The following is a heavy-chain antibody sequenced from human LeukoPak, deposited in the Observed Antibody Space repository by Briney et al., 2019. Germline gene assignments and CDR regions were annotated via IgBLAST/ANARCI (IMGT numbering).Heavy chain of an antibody. CDR3: GGSGWSGGPFDN. J-gene: IGHJ4*02. V-gene: IGHV4-4*02. CDR1: GDSISSSNW. Sequence: SGTLSLTCAVSGDSISSSNWWSWVRQPPGKGLEWIGEIHHSGSTNYNPSLKSRVTISVDKSKEQVSLKLSSVTAADTAVYYCGGSGWSGGPFDNWGQGTLVTVSS. D-gene: IGHD6-19*01. CDR2: IHHSGST.